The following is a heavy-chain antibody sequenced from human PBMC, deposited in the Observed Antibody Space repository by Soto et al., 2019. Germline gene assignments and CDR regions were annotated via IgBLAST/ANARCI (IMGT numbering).Heavy chain of an antibody. V-gene: IGHV4-39*01. CDR1: GGSISSSSYY. CDR2: IYYSGST. CDR3: ARHPVTLRSDYYDSSGPLDY. J-gene: IGHJ4*02. Sequence: NPSETLSLTCTVSGGSISSSSYYWGWIRQPPGKGLEWIGSIYYSGSTYYNPSLKSRVTISVDTSKNQFSLKLSSVTAADTAVYYCARHPVTLRSDYYDSSGPLDYWGQGTQVTVSS. D-gene: IGHD3-22*01.